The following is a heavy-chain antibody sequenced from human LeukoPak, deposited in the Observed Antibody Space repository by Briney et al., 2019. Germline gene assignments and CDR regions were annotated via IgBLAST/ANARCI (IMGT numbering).Heavy chain of an antibody. CDR2: INPNSGGT. CDR1: GYTFTGYY. J-gene: IGHJ4*02. CDR3: ARTGRRGYGGGADY. D-gene: IGHD5-18*01. Sequence: ASVTVSCKASGYTFTGYYMHWVRQAPGQGLEWMGWINPNSGGTNYAQKFQGRVTMTRDTSISTAYMELSRLRSDDTAVYYCARTGRRGYGGGADYWGQGTLVTVSS. V-gene: IGHV1-2*02.